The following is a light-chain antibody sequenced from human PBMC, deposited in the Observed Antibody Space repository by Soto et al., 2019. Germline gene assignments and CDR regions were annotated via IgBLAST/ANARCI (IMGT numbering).Light chain of an antibody. J-gene: IGLJ1*01. Sequence: QSALTQPASVSGSPGQSITISCTGTSSDVGSYKLVSWYQQHPGKAPKLMIYEGSKRPSGVSNRFSGSKSGNTASLTISGLQAEDEADYYCCSYAVNIVFGTGTKVTVL. CDR2: EGS. CDR3: CSYAVNIV. V-gene: IGLV2-23*01. CDR1: SSDVGSYKL.